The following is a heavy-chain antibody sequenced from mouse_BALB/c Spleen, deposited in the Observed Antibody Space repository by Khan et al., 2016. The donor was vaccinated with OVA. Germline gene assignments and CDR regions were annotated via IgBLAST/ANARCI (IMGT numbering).Heavy chain of an antibody. D-gene: IGHD2-14*01. Sequence: EVQLQESGPGLVKPSQSLSLTCTVTGYSITSDYAWNWIRPFPRNKLEWMGSLSYSGSTSYNPSLKSRISITRDTSKNQFFLQLNSVTTEDTATEFCARYGYEAGFAYWGQGTLVTVSA. CDR1: GYSITSDYA. V-gene: IGHV3-2*02. J-gene: IGHJ3*01. CDR3: ARYGYEAGFAY. CDR2: LSYSGST.